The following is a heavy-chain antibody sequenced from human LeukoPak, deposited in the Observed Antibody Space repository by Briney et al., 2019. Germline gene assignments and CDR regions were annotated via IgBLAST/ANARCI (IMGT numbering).Heavy chain of an antibody. D-gene: IGHD2-21*01. CDR3: AGNPSYCGGDCYFSD. J-gene: IGHJ4*02. CDR1: GYTFTGYY. CDR2: INPNSGGT. Sequence: ASVKVSCKASGYTFTGYYMHWVRQAPGQGLEWMGWINPNSGGTNYAQKFQGRVTMTRDTSISTAYMELSRLRSDDTAVYYCAGNPSYCGGDCYFSDWGQGTLVTVSS. V-gene: IGHV1-2*02.